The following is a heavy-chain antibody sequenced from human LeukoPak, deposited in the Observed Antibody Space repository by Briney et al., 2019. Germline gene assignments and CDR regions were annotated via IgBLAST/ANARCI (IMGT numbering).Heavy chain of an antibody. D-gene: IGHD6-13*01. CDR3: ARQLGYSSSWYYFDY. Sequence: GESLKISCKGSGYSFTSYWIGWVRQMPGKGLEWMGIIYPGDSDTRYSPSFQGQVTISADKSISTAYLQWSSLKVSDTAMYYRARQLGYSSSWYYFDYWGQGTLVTVSS. J-gene: IGHJ4*02. V-gene: IGHV5-51*01. CDR2: IYPGDSDT. CDR1: GYSFTSYW.